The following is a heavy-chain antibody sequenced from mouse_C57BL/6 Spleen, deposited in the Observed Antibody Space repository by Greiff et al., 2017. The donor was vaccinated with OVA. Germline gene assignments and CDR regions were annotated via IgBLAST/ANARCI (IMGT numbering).Heavy chain of an antibody. CDR2: IYPSDSET. V-gene: IGHV1-61*01. CDR3: ARGTLTGTVFAY. D-gene: IGHD4-1*01. Sequence: QVQLQQPGAELVRPGSSVKLSCKASGYTFTSYWMDWVKQSPGQGLEWIGNIYPSDSETHYNQKFKDKATLTVDKSSSTAYLQLSSLTSEDSAVYYCARGTLTGTVFAYWGQGTLVTVSA. CDR1: GYTFTSYW. J-gene: IGHJ3*01.